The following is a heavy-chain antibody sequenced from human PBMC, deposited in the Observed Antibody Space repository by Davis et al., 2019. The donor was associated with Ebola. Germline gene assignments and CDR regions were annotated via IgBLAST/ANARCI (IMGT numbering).Heavy chain of an antibody. Sequence: GESLKISCAASGFTFSSYGMHWVRQAPGKGLEWVAVIWYDGSNKYYADSVKGRFTISRDNSKNTLYLQMNSLRAEDTAVYYCAREIAAAAFDYWGQGTLVTVSS. CDR3: AREIAAAAFDY. J-gene: IGHJ4*02. CDR2: IWYDGSNK. D-gene: IGHD6-13*01. V-gene: IGHV3-33*01. CDR1: GFTFSSYG.